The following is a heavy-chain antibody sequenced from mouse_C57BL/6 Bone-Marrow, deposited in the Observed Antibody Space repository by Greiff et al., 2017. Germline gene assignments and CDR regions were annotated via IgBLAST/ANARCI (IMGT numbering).Heavy chain of an antibody. CDR2: ISSGGSYT. Sequence: EVQLVESGGDLVKPGGSLKLSCAASGFTFSSYGMSWVRQTPDKRLEWVATISSGGSYTYYPDSVQGRFTIARDTAKNTLYLQMSSLKSEDTAMYYCSRHPFFCYWGQGTTLTVSS. J-gene: IGHJ2*01. CDR1: GFTFSSYG. CDR3: SRHPFFCY. V-gene: IGHV5-6*01.